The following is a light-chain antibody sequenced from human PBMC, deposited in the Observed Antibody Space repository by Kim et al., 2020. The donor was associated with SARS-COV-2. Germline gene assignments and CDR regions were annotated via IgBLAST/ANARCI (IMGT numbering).Light chain of an antibody. J-gene: IGLJ3*02. V-gene: IGLV3-19*01. Sequence: SSELTQDPAVSVALGQTVRITCQGDSLRSYYASWYQQKPGQTPVLVIYGKNNRPSGIPDRLSGSSSGNTASLTITGAQAEDEADYYCNYRDSSGNHPDWV. CDR3: NYRDSSGNHPDWV. CDR1: SLRSYY. CDR2: GKN.